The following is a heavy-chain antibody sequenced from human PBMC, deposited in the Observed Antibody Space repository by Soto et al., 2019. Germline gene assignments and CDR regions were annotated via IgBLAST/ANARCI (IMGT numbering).Heavy chain of an antibody. V-gene: IGHV5-10-1*01. CDR1: GYIFTSYW. Sequence: GGSLKISCKGSGYIFTSYWISWVRQMPGKGVERMGRIDPSDSYTNYSPSFQDHVTISADKSISTAYLQWSSLKASDTAMYYCARHWDYDSSGYYPKTTNGMDVWGQGTTVTVSS. CDR3: ARHWDYDSSGYYPKTTNGMDV. J-gene: IGHJ6*02. D-gene: IGHD3-22*01. CDR2: IDPSDSYT.